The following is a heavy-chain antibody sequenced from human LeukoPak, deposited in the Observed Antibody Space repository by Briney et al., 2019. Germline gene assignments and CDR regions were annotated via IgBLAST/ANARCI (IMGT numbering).Heavy chain of an antibody. CDR2: IRYDGSNK. CDR3: AKDVTIFGVVITIPDY. D-gene: IGHD3-3*01. V-gene: IGHV3-30*02. J-gene: IGHJ4*02. CDR1: GFTFSSYG. Sequence: GGSLRLSCAASGFTFSSYGMHWVRQAPGKGLEWVAFIRYDGSNKYYADSVKGRFTISRDNSKNTLYLQMNSLRAEDTAVYYCAKDVTIFGVVITIPDYWGQGTLVTVSS.